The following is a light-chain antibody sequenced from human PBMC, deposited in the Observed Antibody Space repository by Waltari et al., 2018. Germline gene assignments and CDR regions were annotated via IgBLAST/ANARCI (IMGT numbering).Light chain of an antibody. CDR2: DVN. Sequence: QSALTQPASVSGSPGQSITISCTGSSSDVGGEDSVSWYEDHPGQAPKVIIYDVNKRPSGVSHRFYGSKSGNTASLTISGLQAEDEATFYCSSQSTKNGVIFGGGTKVTVL. CDR1: SSDVGGEDS. J-gene: IGLJ2*01. CDR3: SSQSTKNGVI. V-gene: IGLV2-14*03.